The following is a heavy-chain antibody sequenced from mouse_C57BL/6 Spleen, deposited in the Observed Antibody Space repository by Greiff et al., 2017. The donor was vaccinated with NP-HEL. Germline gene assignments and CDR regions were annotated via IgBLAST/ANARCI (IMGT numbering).Heavy chain of an antibody. CDR1: GFTFSDYG. CDR3: ARITTVVASPYAMDY. V-gene: IGHV5-17*01. CDR2: ISSGSSTI. Sequence: EVKVVESGGGLVKPGGSLKLSCAASGFTFSDYGMHWVRQAPEKGLEWVAYISSGSSTIYYADTVKGRFTISRDNAKNTLFLQMTSLRSEDTAMYYCARITTVVASPYAMDYWGQGTSVTVSS. D-gene: IGHD1-1*01. J-gene: IGHJ4*01.